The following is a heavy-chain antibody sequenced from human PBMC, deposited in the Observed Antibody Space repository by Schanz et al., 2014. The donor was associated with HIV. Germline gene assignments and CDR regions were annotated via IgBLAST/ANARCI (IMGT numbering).Heavy chain of an antibody. D-gene: IGHD3-22*01. CDR3: VKPEYDSRGNSQSHFDY. V-gene: IGHV3-23*01. CDR2: ISESGGRS. J-gene: IGHJ4*02. CDR1: GFNFNNYA. Sequence: EVQLLESGGGLEQPGGSLRLSCAASGFNFNNYAMTWVRQAPGKGLEWVSFISESGGRSYYADSVNGRFTISRDNSKNTLYLEMTTLRTEDTAVYYCVKPEYDSRGNSQSHFDYWGQGTLVTVSS.